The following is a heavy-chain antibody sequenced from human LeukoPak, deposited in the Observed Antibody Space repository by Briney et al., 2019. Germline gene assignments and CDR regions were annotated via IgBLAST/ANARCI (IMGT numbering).Heavy chain of an antibody. J-gene: IGHJ4*02. CDR1: GYTFIGYY. CDR2: INPNSGGT. CDR3: ARQREVVFDF. V-gene: IGHV1-2*02. Sequence: ASVKVSRKASGYTFIGYYMHWVRQAPGQGLEWMGWINPNSGGTNYAQKFQGRVTMTTDTSSTTAYMDLRSLRSDDTAMYYCARQREVVFDFWGQGTLVTVSS. D-gene: IGHD2-15*01.